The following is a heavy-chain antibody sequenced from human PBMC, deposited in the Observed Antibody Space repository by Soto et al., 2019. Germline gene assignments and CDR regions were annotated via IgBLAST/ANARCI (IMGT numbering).Heavy chain of an antibody. Sequence: PGGSLRLSCAASGFSVSSNYLSWVRQAPGTGLEWVSVIYTGGSTYYADSVKGRFTISRDNSKNTLYLQMNSLRVEDTAVYYCARSINWPDWFDPWGQGILVTVSS. CDR3: ARSINWPDWFDP. CDR2: IYTGGST. D-gene: IGHD1-1*01. CDR1: GFSVSSNY. J-gene: IGHJ5*02. V-gene: IGHV3-53*01.